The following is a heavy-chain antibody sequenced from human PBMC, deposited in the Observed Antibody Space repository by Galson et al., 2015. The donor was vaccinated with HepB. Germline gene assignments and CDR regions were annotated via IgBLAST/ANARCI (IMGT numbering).Heavy chain of an antibody. Sequence: SLRLSCAASGFTFSSYAMISNYAMSWVRQAPGQGLEWVSAISGSGGSTYYAESVKGRFTISRDNSKNTLYLQMNSLRAEDTAVYYGAKEDWSSWGQGTLVTVSS. V-gene: IGHV3-23*01. D-gene: IGHD3/OR15-3a*01. CDR1: GFTFSSYAMISNYA. CDR3: AKEDWSS. CDR2: ISGSGGST. J-gene: IGHJ5*02.